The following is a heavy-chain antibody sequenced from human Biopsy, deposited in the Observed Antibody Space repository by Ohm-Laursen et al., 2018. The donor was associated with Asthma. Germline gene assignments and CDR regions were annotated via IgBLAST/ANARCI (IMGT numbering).Heavy chain of an antibody. J-gene: IGHJ4*02. D-gene: IGHD6-13*01. CDR1: GFTFSSYW. CDR3: ARGPAWQQLDN. Sequence: GSLRLSRAAPGFTFSSYWMHWVRQAPGKGLVWVSRINSDGSSTSYADSVKGRFTISRDNTKNTLYLEMNSLRAEDTAVYYCARGPAWQQLDNWGQGTLVTVSS. CDR2: INSDGSST. V-gene: IGHV3-74*01.